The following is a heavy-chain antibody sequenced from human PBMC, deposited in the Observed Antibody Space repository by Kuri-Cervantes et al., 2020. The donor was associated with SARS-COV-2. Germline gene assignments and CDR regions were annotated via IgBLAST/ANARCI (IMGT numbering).Heavy chain of an antibody. CDR1: GGSISSGGYS. CDR3: AREGPYGSGSYFDY. Sequence: SETLSLTCEVSGGSISSGGYSWAWIRQPPGKGLEWIGYIYQSGGTYYNPSLKSRVIISVDRSKNQFSLKLESVTAADTAVYYCAREGPYGSGSYFDYWGQGTLVTVSS. J-gene: IGHJ4*02. CDR2: IYQSGGT. D-gene: IGHD3-10*01. V-gene: IGHV4-30-2*01.